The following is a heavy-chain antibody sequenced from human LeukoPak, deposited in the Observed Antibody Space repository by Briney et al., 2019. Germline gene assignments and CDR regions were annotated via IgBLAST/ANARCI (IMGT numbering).Heavy chain of an antibody. CDR2: ISGSSIYI. J-gene: IGHJ4*02. CDR1: GFTFSSYA. D-gene: IGHD3-22*01. V-gene: IGHV3-21*01. Sequence: PGGSLRLSCAASGFTFSSYAMSWVRQAPGKGLEWVSSISGSSIYIYYADSVKGRFTISRDNAKNSLYLQMNSLRAEDTAVYYCARDPPYYDSSGYYYDYWGQGTLVTVSS. CDR3: ARDPPYYDSSGYYYDY.